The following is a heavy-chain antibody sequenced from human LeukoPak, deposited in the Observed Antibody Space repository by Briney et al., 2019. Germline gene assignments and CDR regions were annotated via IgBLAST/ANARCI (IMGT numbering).Heavy chain of an antibody. J-gene: IGHJ4*02. Sequence: GSLRLSCAASGFTFSSYGMHWVRQAPGKGLEWVAFIRYDGSNKYYADSVKGRFTISRDNSKNTLYLQMNSLKTEDTAVYYCTRRVNGDYWGQGTLVTVSS. CDR1: GFTFSSYG. V-gene: IGHV3-30*02. CDR2: IRYDGSNK. D-gene: IGHD2-8*01. CDR3: TRRVNGDY.